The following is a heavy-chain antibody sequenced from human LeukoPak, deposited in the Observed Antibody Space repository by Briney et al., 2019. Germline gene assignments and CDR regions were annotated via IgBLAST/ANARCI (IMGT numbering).Heavy chain of an antibody. J-gene: IGHJ3*02. CDR2: INHSGST. CDR1: GGSFSGYY. CDR3: ARYYGSNVGAFDI. D-gene: IGHD4-23*01. Sequence: SETLSLTCAVYGGSFSGYYWSWIRQPPGKWLEWIGEINHSGSTNYNPSLKSRVTISVDTSKNQFSLKLSSVAAADTAVYYCARYYGSNVGAFDIWGQGSMVTVSS. V-gene: IGHV4-34*01.